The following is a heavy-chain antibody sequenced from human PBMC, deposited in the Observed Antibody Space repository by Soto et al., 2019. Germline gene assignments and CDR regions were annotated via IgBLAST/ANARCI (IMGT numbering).Heavy chain of an antibody. J-gene: IGHJ6*02. CDR3: ARWPDGYYYYGMYV. V-gene: IGHV1-8*01. CDR2: MNPNSGNT. CDR1: GYTFTSYD. Sequence: QVQLVQSGAEVKKPVASVKVSCKASGYTFTSYDINWVRQATGQGLEWMGWMNPNSGNTGYAQKFQGRVTMTRNTSISTAYMELSSPRSEDPAVYYCARWPDGYYYYGMYVWGQGTTVTVSS.